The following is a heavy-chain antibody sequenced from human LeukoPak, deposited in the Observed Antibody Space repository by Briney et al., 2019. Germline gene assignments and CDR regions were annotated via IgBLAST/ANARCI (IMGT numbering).Heavy chain of an antibody. J-gene: IGHJ4*02. CDR3: ARLDPSTVANSG. D-gene: IGHD4-11*01. CDR2: IYYSGST. Sequence: SETLSLTCTVSGGSISSYYWSWIRQPPGKGLEWIGYIYYSGSTNYNPSLKSRVTISVDTSKNQFSLKLSSVTAADTAVYYCARLDPSTVANSGWGQGTLVTVSS. V-gene: IGHV4-59*08. CDR1: GGSISSYY.